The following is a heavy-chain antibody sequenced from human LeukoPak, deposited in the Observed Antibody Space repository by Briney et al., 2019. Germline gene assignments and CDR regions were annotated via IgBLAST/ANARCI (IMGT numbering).Heavy chain of an antibody. Sequence: ASVKVSCKASRYTFTSYVFNWVRQTTAQGVEWMGWMNPYSGNTGYAQKFQGRVTMTRNTSIRTAYMEPSSLRSEDTAVYYWARGMGSGSYSAAYYFDYWGQGTLVTVSS. J-gene: IGHJ4*02. V-gene: IGHV1-8*01. D-gene: IGHD3-22*01. CDR2: MNPYSGNT. CDR1: RYTFTSYV. CDR3: ARGMGSGSYSAAYYFDY.